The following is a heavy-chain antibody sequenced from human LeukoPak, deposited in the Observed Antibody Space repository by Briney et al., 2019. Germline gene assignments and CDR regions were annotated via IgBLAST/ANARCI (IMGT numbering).Heavy chain of an antibody. Sequence: LRLSCAASGFTFSSSAMSWIRQPPGKGLEWIGYIYQNGNTYYNPSLKSRVTISVDRSKNQFSLNLSSVTAADTAVYYCGRGGIAAAASGIDYWGQGTLVAVSS. CDR2: IYQNGNT. D-gene: IGHD6-13*01. J-gene: IGHJ4*02. V-gene: IGHV4-30-2*01. CDR3: GRGGIAAAASGIDY. CDR1: GFTFSSSA.